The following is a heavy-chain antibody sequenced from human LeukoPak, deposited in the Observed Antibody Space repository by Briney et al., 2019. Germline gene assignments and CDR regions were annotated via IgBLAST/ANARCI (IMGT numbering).Heavy chain of an antibody. CDR1: GGSISSGSYY. D-gene: IGHD6-6*01. CDR3: ARVPFEYSSSAGVYYYYMDV. Sequence: PSQTLSLTCTVSGGSISSGSYYWSWIRPPAGKGLEWIGRIYTSGSTNYNPSLKSRVTISVDTSKNQFSLKLSSVTAADTAVYYCARVPFEYSSSAGVYYYYMDVWGKGTTVTVSS. J-gene: IGHJ6*03. CDR2: IYTSGST. V-gene: IGHV4-61*02.